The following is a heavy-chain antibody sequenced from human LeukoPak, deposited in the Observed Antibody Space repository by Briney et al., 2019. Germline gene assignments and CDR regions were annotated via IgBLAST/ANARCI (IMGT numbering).Heavy chain of an antibody. CDR3: ARAKYDSSGYYYSGFDI. V-gene: IGHV3-11*04. CDR2: ITNSGSST. CDR1: GFTFSSYA. J-gene: IGHJ3*02. Sequence: PGGSLRLSCAASGFTFSSYAMSWIRQAPGKGLEWISYITNSGSSTYYADSVKGRFTMSRDNAKKSPYLQMNSLRAEDTAVYYCARAKYDSSGYYYSGFDIWGQGTMVTVSS. D-gene: IGHD3-22*01.